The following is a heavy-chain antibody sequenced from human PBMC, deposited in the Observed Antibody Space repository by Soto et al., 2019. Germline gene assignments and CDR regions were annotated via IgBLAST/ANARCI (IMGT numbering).Heavy chain of an antibody. Sequence: QVQLVQSGAEVKKPGASVKVSCKASGYTFXSYAMHWVRQAPGQRLEWMGWINAGNGNTKYSQKFQGRVTITRDTSASTAYMELSSLRSEDTAVYYCARDRWDNWFDPWGQGTLVTVSS. J-gene: IGHJ5*02. CDR2: INAGNGNT. D-gene: IGHD1-26*01. CDR3: ARDRWDNWFDP. V-gene: IGHV1-3*01. CDR1: GYTFXSYA.